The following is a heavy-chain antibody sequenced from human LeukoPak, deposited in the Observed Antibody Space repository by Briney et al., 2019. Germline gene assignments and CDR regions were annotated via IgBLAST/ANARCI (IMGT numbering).Heavy chain of an antibody. D-gene: IGHD6-13*01. CDR2: IYQSGST. Sequence: SETLSLTCAVSGYSISSDYYWGWFRRPPGKGLEWIGSIYQSGSTHYNPSLKSRVTISVDTSKNQFSRTLSSVTAADTAVYYCARNSSWYFDFWGQGTLVTVSS. CDR3: ARNSSWYFDF. J-gene: IGHJ5*01. V-gene: IGHV4-38-2*01. CDR1: GYSISSDYY.